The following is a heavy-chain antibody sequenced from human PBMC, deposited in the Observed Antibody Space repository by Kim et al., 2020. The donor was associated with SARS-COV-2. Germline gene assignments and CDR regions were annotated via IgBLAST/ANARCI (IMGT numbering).Heavy chain of an antibody. V-gene: IGHV3-21*01. Sequence: GGSLRLSCAASGFSFSIYSMSWFRQAPGKGLEWVSIISSNSGHIYYADSVKGRFTISRDNAKNSVFLQMNSLGAEDTAVYYCARRYYSGGSILPFDYWGQGTQVTVSS. CDR3: ARRYYSGGSILPFDY. D-gene: IGHD3-10*01. CDR1: GFSFSIYS. CDR2: ISSNSGHI. J-gene: IGHJ4*02.